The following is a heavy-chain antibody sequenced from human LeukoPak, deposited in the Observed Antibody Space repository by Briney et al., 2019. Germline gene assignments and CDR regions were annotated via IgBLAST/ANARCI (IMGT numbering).Heavy chain of an antibody. CDR3: AELGITMIGGV. CDR2: ISSSGSTI. J-gene: IGHJ6*04. Sequence: PGGSLKLSCAASGFTFGIYEMNWARKAQGKGLEWVSYISSSGSTIYYADSVKGRFTISRDNAKNSLYLQMNSLRAEDTAVYYCAELGITMIGGVWGKGTTVTISS. CDR1: GFTFGIYE. D-gene: IGHD3-10*02. V-gene: IGHV3-48*03.